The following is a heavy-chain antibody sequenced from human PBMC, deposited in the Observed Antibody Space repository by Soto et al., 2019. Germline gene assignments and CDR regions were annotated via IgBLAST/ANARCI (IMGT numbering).Heavy chain of an antibody. CDR2: ISSNGGST. CDR3: ARDGGSYYLDP. V-gene: IGHV3-64*01. J-gene: IGHJ5*02. Sequence: GGSLRLSCAASGFTFSRYAMHWVRQAPGKGLEYVSAISSNGGSTYYPNSVKGRFTISRDNSKNTLYLQMGSLRAEDMAVYYCARDGGSYYLDPWGQGTLVTVSS. D-gene: IGHD1-26*01. CDR1: GFTFSRYA.